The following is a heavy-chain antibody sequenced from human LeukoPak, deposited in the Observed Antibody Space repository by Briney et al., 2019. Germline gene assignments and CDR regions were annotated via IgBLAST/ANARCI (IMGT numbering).Heavy chain of an antibody. CDR2: IIPIFGTA. CDR3: ARRGRDGSGYYLGAFDI. J-gene: IGHJ3*02. V-gene: IGHV1-69*13. CDR1: GGTFSSYA. D-gene: IGHD3-22*01. Sequence: SVKVSCKASGGTFSSYAISWVRQAPGQGLEWRGGIIPIFGTANYAQKFQGRVTITADESTSTAYMELSSLRSEDTAVYYCARRGRDGSGYYLGAFDIWGQGTMVTVSS.